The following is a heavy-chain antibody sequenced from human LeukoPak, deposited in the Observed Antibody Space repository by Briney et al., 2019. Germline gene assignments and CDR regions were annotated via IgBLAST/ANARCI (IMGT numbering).Heavy chain of an antibody. V-gene: IGHV4-34*01. CDR1: GGSFSGYY. CDR2: INHSGRT. J-gene: IGHJ4*02. CDR3: VRHAAVAYFDILTEEDY. D-gene: IGHD3-9*01. Sequence: SETLSLTCAVYGGSFSGYYWSWIRQPPGKGLEWIVEINHSGRTNSNPSLKSRVTISVDTSKNQLSLKLSSMTAADTAVYYCVRHAAVAYFDILTEEDYWGQGTLVTVSS.